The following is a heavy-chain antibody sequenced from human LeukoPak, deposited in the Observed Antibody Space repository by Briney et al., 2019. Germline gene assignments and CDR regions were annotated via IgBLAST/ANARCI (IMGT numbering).Heavy chain of an antibody. V-gene: IGHV3-53*01. CDR2: IYSGGST. CDR3: ARDTEHPRAVVVTAPLGMDV. CDR1: GFTVSSNY. D-gene: IGHD2-21*02. J-gene: IGHJ6*02. Sequence: PGGSLRLSCAASGFTVSSNYMSWVRQAPGKGLEWVSVIYSGGSTYYADSVKGRFTISRDNSKNTLYLQMNSLRAEDTAVYYCARDTEHPRAVVVTAPLGMDVWGQGTTVTVSS.